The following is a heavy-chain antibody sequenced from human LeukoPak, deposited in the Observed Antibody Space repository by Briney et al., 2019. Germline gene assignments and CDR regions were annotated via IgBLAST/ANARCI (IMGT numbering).Heavy chain of an antibody. Sequence: ASVTVSCKASGYTFTGYYMHWVRQSPGQGLEWMGWINPNSGGTNYAQKFQGRVTMTRDTSISTDYMELSRLRSDDTAVYYGARAGIVATILRNWFDPWGQGTLVTVSS. CDR1: GYTFTGYY. D-gene: IGHD5-12*01. J-gene: IGHJ5*02. V-gene: IGHV1-2*02. CDR2: INPNSGGT. CDR3: ARAGIVATILRNWFDP.